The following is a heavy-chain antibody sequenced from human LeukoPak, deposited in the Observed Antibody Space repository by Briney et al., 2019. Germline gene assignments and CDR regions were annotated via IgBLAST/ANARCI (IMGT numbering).Heavy chain of an antibody. V-gene: IGHV1-2*02. CDR2: INPNSGDT. Sequence: GASVKVSCKASGYSXTGYYMHWVRQAPGQGLEWMGWINPNSGDTHYSQKFQGRVTMTRDTSISTAYMEVSRLRSDDTAVYYCAREKDTAVVNELDYWGQGTLVTVSS. D-gene: IGHD5-18*01. J-gene: IGHJ4*02. CDR3: AREKDTAVVNELDY. CDR1: GYSXTGYY.